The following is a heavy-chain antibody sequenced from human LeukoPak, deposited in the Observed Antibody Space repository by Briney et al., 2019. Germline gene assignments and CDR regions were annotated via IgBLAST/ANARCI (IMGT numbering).Heavy chain of an antibody. D-gene: IGHD1-7*01. Sequence: GGSLRLSCAASGFTFSSYSMHWVRQAPGEGLEWVSSITSSSSYIFYADSVKGRFTIPRDNAKNTLYLQMNSLRAEDTAVYYCARVPGTTFLLSYMDVWGKGTTVTVSS. J-gene: IGHJ6*03. CDR2: ITSSSSYI. V-gene: IGHV3-21*01. CDR3: ARVPGTTFLLSYMDV. CDR1: GFTFSSYS.